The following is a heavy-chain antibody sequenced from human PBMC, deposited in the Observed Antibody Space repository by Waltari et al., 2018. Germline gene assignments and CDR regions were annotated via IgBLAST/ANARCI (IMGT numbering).Heavy chain of an antibody. CDR1: GFTFSSYG. CDR3: AKALVPAAVNWFDP. CDR2: IRYDGSNK. V-gene: IGHV3-30*02. D-gene: IGHD2-2*01. Sequence: QVQLVESGGGVVQPGGSLRPSCAASGFTFSSYGLHWVRQAPGKGLEWVAFIRYDGSNKYYADSVKGRFTISRDNSKNTLYLQMNSLRAEDTAVYYCAKALVPAAVNWFDPWGQGTLVTVSS. J-gene: IGHJ5*02.